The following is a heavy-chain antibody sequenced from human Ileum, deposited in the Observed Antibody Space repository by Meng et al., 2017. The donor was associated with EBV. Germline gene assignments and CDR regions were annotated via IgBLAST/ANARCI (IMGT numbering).Heavy chain of an antibody. J-gene: IGHJ5*02. CDR3: AYYFVGRGGPGS. Sequence: QVQLVQSGAEVKKPGASVKVSCKASGYIFNNYGVSWVRQAPGQGPEWMGWISAYNGNTNYAQNFQGRFTMTTDTSTSTAYMELRSLRSDDTAVYYCAYYFVGRGGPGSWGQGTLVTVSS. CDR1: GYIFNNYG. V-gene: IGHV1-18*01. D-gene: IGHD3-9*01. CDR2: ISAYNGNT.